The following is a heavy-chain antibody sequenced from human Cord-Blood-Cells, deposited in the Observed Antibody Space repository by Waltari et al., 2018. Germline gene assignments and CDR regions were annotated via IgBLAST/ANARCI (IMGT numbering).Heavy chain of an antibody. D-gene: IGHD7-27*01. CDR2: IWYDGSNK. J-gene: IGHJ3*02. Sequence: QVQLVESGGGVVQPGRSLRLSCAASGFTFSSNGMHWVRQAPGKGLEWVAVIWYDGSNKYYADSVKGRFTISRDNSKNTLYLQMNSLRAEDTAVYYCARGTGDLDAFDIWGQGTMVTVSS. CDR1: GFTFSSNG. V-gene: IGHV3-33*01. CDR3: ARGTGDLDAFDI.